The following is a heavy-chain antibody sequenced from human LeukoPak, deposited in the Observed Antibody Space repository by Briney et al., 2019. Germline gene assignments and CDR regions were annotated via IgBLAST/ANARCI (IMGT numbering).Heavy chain of an antibody. D-gene: IGHD3-16*01. CDR1: GFTFSDYA. Sequence: GGSLRLSCIASGFTFSDYAMSWVRQAPGKGLEWVSGISDGGASTDYADSVKGRFTISRDNSRNTLYLQMNSLRVEDAALYYCGIVRHVYVYHTCFDPCGERTPVTVSS. V-gene: IGHV3-23*01. CDR3: GIVRHVYVYHTCFDP. J-gene: IGHJ5*02. CDR2: ISDGGAST.